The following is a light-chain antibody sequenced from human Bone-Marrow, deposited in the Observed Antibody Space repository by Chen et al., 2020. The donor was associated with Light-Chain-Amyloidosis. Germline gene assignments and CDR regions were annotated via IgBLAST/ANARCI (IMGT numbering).Light chain of an antibody. Sequence: SYVLTQPSSVSVAPGQTATIACGGNNIGSTSVNWYQQTPGQAPLLVVYDDRDRPSGIPERLSGSNSGNTATLTISRVEAGDEADYYCQVWDRSSDRPVFGGGTKVTVL. V-gene: IGLV3-21*02. CDR2: DDR. CDR3: QVWDRSSDRPV. J-gene: IGLJ3*02. CDR1: NIGSTS.